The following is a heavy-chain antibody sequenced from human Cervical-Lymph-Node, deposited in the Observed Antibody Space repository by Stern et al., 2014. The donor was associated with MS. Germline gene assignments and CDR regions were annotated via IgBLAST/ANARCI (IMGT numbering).Heavy chain of an antibody. V-gene: IGHV3-48*01. D-gene: IGHD1-26*01. CDR3: ARIVGRSDLDF. Sequence: EVQLAESGGGLVQPGGSLRLSCAASGFTFTYYSMNWVCQAPGKGLEWVAYIRHNSGNIYYADSVKGRFTISRENAKRSLYRQMHSLRAGDTAVYYCARIVGRSDLDFWGRGTLVTVSS. CDR2: IRHNSGNI. J-gene: IGHJ4*02. CDR1: GFTFTYYS.